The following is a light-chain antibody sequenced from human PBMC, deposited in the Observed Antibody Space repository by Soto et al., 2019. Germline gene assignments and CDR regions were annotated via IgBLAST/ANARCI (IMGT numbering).Light chain of an antibody. Sequence: DIQMTQSPSSVSSSVGDRFTITCGASQGISSWLAWYQQKPGKAPKLLMYLASTLQSGVPPRFSGTGSGTNFTLTISSLQPEDFATYYCQQLIRFPTKFGQGTKVDIK. CDR1: QGISSW. J-gene: IGKJ1*01. V-gene: IGKV1-12*01. CDR3: QQLIRFPTK. CDR2: LAS.